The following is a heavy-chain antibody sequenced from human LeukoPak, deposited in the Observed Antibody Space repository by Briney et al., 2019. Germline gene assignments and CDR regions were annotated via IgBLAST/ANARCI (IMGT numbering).Heavy chain of an antibody. CDR3: ARSEAAAGNVDY. J-gene: IGHJ4*02. Sequence: GVSLRLSCAASGFTCSSYAMHWVRQAPGKGLEWVAVISYDGSNKYYADSVKGRFTISRDNSKNTLYLQMNSLRAEDTAVYYCARSEAAAGNVDYWGQGTLVTVSS. D-gene: IGHD6-13*01. V-gene: IGHV3-30*04. CDR1: GFTCSSYA. CDR2: ISYDGSNK.